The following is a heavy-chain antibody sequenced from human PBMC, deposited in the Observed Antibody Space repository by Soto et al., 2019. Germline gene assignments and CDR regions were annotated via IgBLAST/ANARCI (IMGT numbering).Heavy chain of an antibody. CDR1: GFSLSTSGMC. J-gene: IGHJ4*02. CDR3: ARISWGQLGELSFFDY. D-gene: IGHD1-26*01. CDR2: IDWDDDK. Sequence: SGPTLVNPTQTLTLTCTFSGFSLSTSGMCVSWVRQPPGKALEWLALIDWDDDKYYSTSLKTRLTISKDTSKNQVVLTMTNMDPVDAATYYCARISWGQLGELSFFDYWGQGTLVTVSS. V-gene: IGHV2-70*20.